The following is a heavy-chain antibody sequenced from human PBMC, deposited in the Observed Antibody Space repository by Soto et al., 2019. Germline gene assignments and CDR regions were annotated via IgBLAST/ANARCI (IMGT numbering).Heavy chain of an antibody. Sequence: QVQLVQSGAEVKKPGASVKVSCKASGYTFTSYVMHWVRQAPGQRLEWMGWINAGNGNTKYSQNLQGRVTITRDTSASTAYMEVSSLRSEDTAMYYCARDYCGGGSCYSSPYDYWGQGTLVTVSS. J-gene: IGHJ4*02. V-gene: IGHV1-3*01. CDR1: GYTFTSYV. CDR3: ARDYCGGGSCYSSPYDY. D-gene: IGHD2-15*01. CDR2: INAGNGNT.